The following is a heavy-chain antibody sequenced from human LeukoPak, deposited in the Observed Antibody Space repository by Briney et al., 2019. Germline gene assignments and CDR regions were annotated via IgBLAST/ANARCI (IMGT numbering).Heavy chain of an antibody. J-gene: IGHJ4*02. CDR2: ISYDGSNK. CDR1: GFTFSSYA. V-gene: IGHV3-30-3*02. Sequence: GGSLRLSCAASGFTFSSYAMHWVRQAPGKGLEWVAVISYDGSNKYYADSVKGRFTISRDNSKNTLYLQMNSLRAEDTAVYYCAKSSSGYSTHYFDYWGQGTLVTVSS. D-gene: IGHD3-22*01. CDR3: AKSSSGYSTHYFDY.